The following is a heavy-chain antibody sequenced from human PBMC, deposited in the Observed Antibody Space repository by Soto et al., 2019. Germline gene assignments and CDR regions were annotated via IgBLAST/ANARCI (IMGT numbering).Heavy chain of an antibody. CDR1: GHIFSDYG. Sequence: QVQLVQSGAEVKEPGASVTVSCKASGHIFSDYGISWVRQAPGQGLEWMGWISTYNGNTDYAQKLQGRVTMTTATATSTAYLDLRSLTSDDTAVYYCARDSDSVWGSYRHTPDYWGQGTLVTVSS. CDR2: ISTYNGNT. V-gene: IGHV1-18*01. CDR3: ARDSDSVWGSYRHTPDY. J-gene: IGHJ4*02. D-gene: IGHD3-16*02.